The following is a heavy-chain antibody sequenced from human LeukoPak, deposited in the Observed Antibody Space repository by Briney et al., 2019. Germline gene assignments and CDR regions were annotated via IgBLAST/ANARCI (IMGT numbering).Heavy chain of an antibody. Sequence: GRSLRLSCAASGFTFSSYAMSWVRQAPGKGLEWVSAISGSGGSTYYADSVKGRFTISRDNSKNTLYLQMNSLRAKAAAVCASARFGIRNGIVEAPASFDLWGQGTLVTVSS. V-gene: IGHV3-23*01. CDR3: ARFGIRNGIVEAPASFDL. CDR1: GFTFSSYA. CDR2: ISGSGGST. D-gene: IGHD1-26*01. J-gene: IGHJ5*02.